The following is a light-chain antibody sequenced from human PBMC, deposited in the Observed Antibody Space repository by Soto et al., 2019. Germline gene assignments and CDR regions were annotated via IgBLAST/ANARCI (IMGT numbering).Light chain of an antibody. J-gene: IGKJ3*01. CDR1: QTVLYNSNNKNY. CDR2: WAS. V-gene: IGKV4-1*01. Sequence: DIVMTQSPDSLAVSLGERATINCKSSQTVLYNSNNKNYLAWYQQKPGQPPQLLIYWASTRESGVPDRFSGSGSGTDFTLTISSLQAEDVAVYYCQQYYSTPFTFGPGTKVDIK. CDR3: QQYYSTPFT.